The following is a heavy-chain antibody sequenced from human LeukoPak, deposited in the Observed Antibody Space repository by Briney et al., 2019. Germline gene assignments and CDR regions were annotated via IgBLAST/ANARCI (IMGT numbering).Heavy chain of an antibody. V-gene: IGHV1-18*01. Sequence: GGSLRLSCAASGYTFTSYGISWVRQAPGQGLEWMGWISAYNGNTNYAQKLQGRVTMTTDTSTSTAYMELRSLRSDDTAVYYCARVIAVTRIPDYWGQGTLVTVSS. D-gene: IGHD6-19*01. CDR1: GYTFTSYG. J-gene: IGHJ4*02. CDR3: ARVIAVTRIPDY. CDR2: ISAYNGNT.